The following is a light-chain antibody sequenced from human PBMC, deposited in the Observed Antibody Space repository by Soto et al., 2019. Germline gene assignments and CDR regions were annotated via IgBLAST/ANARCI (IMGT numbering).Light chain of an antibody. Sequence: DIQMTQSPSSLSASVGDRVTITCQASQDISNYLNWYQQKPGKAPKLLLYDASNLETVVPSRFSGSGSGTDFTFTISSLQPEDIATYYCQQYDNLCLTFGGGTKVAIK. CDR1: QDISNY. CDR2: DAS. CDR3: QQYDNLCLT. J-gene: IGKJ4*01. V-gene: IGKV1-33*01.